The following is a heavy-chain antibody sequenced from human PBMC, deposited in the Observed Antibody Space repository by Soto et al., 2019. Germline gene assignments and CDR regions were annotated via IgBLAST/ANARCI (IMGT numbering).Heavy chain of an antibody. D-gene: IGHD3-3*02. Sequence: QVQLMQSGAEVKKPGSSVKVSCKASGGTFSTSAISWVRQAPGEGLEWVGGIMPVFATPDYAQKFQGRVNISADXSXTXAXXELTSLTTDDTAVYYCARDKDRQQLGGNYYYILDVWGQGTAITVSS. CDR3: ARDKDRQQLGGNYYYILDV. CDR1: GGTFSTSA. CDR2: IMPVFATP. J-gene: IGHJ6*02. V-gene: IGHV1-69*12.